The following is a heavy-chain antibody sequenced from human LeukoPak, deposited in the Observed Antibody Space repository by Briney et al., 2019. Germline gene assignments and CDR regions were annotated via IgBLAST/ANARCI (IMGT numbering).Heavy chain of an antibody. V-gene: IGHV4-34*01. J-gene: IGHJ3*02. D-gene: IGHD3-3*01. Sequence: SETLSLTCAVYGGSFSGYYWSWIRQPPGKGLEWIGEINHSGSTNYNPSLKSRVTISVDTSKNQFSLKLSSVTAADTAVYYCARLRLKYYVFWSGYSQGAFDIWGQGTMVTVSS. CDR1: GGSFSGYY. CDR2: INHSGST. CDR3: ARLRLKYYVFWSGYSQGAFDI.